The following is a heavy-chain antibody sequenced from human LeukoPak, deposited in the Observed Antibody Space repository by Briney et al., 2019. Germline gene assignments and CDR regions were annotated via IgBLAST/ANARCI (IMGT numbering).Heavy chain of an antibody. CDR3: ARDRGPGGLAGTYY. CDR1: GFTFSSYA. J-gene: IGHJ4*02. V-gene: IGHV3-30-3*01. CDR2: ISYDGSNR. D-gene: IGHD6-19*01. Sequence: GSLRLSCAASGFTFSSYAMHRVRQAPGKGLEWVAVISYDGSNRYYADSVKGRFTISRDNSKNTLYLQMNSLRAEDTAVYYCARDRGPGGLAGTYYWGQGTLVTVSS.